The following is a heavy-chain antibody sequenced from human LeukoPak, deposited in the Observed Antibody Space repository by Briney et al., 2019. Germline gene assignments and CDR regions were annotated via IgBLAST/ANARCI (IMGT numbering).Heavy chain of an antibody. V-gene: IGHV4-34*01. CDR1: GGSFSGYY. J-gene: IGHJ6*02. CDR3: AGLTRGYSSGWWYYYGMDV. CDR2: INHSGST. D-gene: IGHD6-19*01. Sequence: SETLSLTCAVYGGSFSGYYWSWIRQPPGKGLEWIGEINHSGSTNYNPSLKSRVTISVDTSKNQFSLKLSSVTAADTAVYYCAGLTRGYSSGWWYYYGMDVWGQGTTVTVSS.